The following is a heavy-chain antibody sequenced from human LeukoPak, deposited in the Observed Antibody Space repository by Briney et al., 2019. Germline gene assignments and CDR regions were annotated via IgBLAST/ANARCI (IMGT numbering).Heavy chain of an antibody. J-gene: IGHJ4*02. CDR2: IYWNDDK. CDR1: GFSLSTSGVG. CDR3: AHRTGVDSGWGFDY. D-gene: IGHD6-19*01. Sequence: SGPTLVNPTQTLTLTCTFSGFSLSTSGVGVGWIRQPPGKALEWLALIYWNDDKRYSPSLKSRLTITKDTSKNQVVLTMTNMDPVDTATYYCAHRTGVDSGWGFDYWGQGTLVTVSS. V-gene: IGHV2-5*01.